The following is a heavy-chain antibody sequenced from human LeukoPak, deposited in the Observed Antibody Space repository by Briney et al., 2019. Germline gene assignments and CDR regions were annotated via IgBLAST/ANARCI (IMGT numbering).Heavy chain of an antibody. J-gene: IGHJ6*02. CDR1: GSTFSSYA. V-gene: IGHV1-69*04. Sequence: SVKVSCKASGSTFSSYAISWVRQAPGQGLEWMGRIIPILGIANYAQKFQGRVTITADKSTSTAYMELSSLRSEDTAVYYCAGARFEVTGYYNDYYYYGMDVWGQGTTVTVSS. D-gene: IGHD3-9*01. CDR2: IIPILGIA. CDR3: AGARFEVTGYYNDYYYYGMDV.